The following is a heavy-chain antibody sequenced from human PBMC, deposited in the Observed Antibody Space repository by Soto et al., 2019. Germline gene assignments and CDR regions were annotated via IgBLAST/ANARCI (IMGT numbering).Heavy chain of an antibody. D-gene: IGHD2-15*01. CDR3: AARTGSDYSNMDV. CDR2: IVVGSGNT. J-gene: IGHJ6*02. CDR1: GFTFSRSA. V-gene: IGHV1-58*01. Sequence: SVKVSCKASGFTFSRSAVHWVLQAREQRLEWMGWIVVGSGNTDYAQKFLERVTITRDMSTSTAYMELSSLRSEDTAVYYCAARTGSDYSNMDVWGQGTTVTISS.